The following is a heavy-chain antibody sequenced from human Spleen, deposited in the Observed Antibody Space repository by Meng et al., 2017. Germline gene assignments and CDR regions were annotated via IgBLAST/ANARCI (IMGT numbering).Heavy chain of an antibody. CDR2: ISGSGGST. J-gene: IGHJ6*02. CDR3: ASLRIVEMATKGPPLDV. CDR1: GFTFSSYA. Sequence: GESLKISCAASGFTFSSYAMSWVRQAPGKGLEWVSAISGSGGSTYYADSVKGRFTISRDNSKNTLSLQMNSLRVEDTAVYYCASLRIVEMATKGPPLDVWGQGTTVTVSS. V-gene: IGHV3-23*01. D-gene: IGHD5-24*01.